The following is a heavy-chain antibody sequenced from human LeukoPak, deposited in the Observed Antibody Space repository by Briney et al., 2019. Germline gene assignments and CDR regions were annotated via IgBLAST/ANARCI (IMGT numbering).Heavy chain of an antibody. Sequence: GGSLRLSCAASGFTFSNYAMNWVRQEAGKGLEWVSSISYSGRDKFYADSVKGRFTISRDNAKNSLYLEMNNLRAEDTAVFYCARERTDQLLLDFWGQGALVTVSS. CDR2: ISYSGRDK. D-gene: IGHD1-1*01. V-gene: IGHV3-21*01. J-gene: IGHJ4*02. CDR1: GFTFSNYA. CDR3: ARERTDQLLLDF.